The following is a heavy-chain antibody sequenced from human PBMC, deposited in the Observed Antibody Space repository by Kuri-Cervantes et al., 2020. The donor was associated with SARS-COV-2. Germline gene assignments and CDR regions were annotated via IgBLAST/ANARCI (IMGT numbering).Heavy chain of an antibody. V-gene: IGHV3-11*05. CDR2: ISSSSSYT. Sequence: GGSLRLSCAASGFTFSDYYMSWIRQAPGKGLEWVSYISSSSSYTNYADSVKGRFTISRDNAKNSLYLQMNSLRAEDKAVYYCARAGFLDRPEHYYGMDVWGQGTTVTVSS. CDR1: GFTFSDYY. J-gene: IGHJ6*02. CDR3: ARAGFLDRPEHYYGMDV. D-gene: IGHD3-3*01.